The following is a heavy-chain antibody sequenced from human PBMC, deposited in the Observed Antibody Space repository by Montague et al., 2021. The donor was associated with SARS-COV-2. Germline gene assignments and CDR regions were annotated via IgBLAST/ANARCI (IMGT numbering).Heavy chain of an antibody. J-gene: IGHJ4*02. CDR1: GGSISSYY. CDR3: ARQSGRLWGIAVAGAFDY. V-gene: IGHV4-59*08. D-gene: IGHD6-19*01. CDR2: IYYSGST. Sequence: SETLSLTCTVSGGSISSYYWSWIRQPPGKGLEWIGNIYYSGSTNYNPSXXSRVTISVDTSKNQFSLKLSSVTAADTAVYYCARQSGRLWGIAVAGAFDYWGQGAPVTVSS.